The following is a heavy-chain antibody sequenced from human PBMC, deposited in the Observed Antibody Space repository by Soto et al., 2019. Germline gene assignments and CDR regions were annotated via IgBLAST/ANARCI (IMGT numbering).Heavy chain of an antibody. V-gene: IGHV3-64*01. CDR1: GFTFSSYA. J-gene: IGHJ5*02. Sequence: GGSLRLSCAASGFTFSSYAMHWVRQAPGKGLEYVSAITSDGGSTYYASSVKGRFTISRDNSKNTLYLQMNSLRAEDTAVYYCARAKYYYDSHTGGWFDPWGQGTLVTVSS. D-gene: IGHD3-22*01. CDR2: ITSDGGST. CDR3: ARAKYYYDSHTGGWFDP.